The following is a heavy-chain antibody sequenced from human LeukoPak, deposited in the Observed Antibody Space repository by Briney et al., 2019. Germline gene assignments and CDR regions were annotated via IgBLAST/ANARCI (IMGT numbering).Heavy chain of an antibody. V-gene: IGHV3-30*02. CDR1: GFTFSSYG. CDR2: IRYDGSNK. CDR3: AKFWDIVVVPAASFDY. Sequence: GGSLRLSCAASGFTFSSYGMHWVRQAPGKGLEWVAFIRYDGSNKYYADSVKGRFTISRDNPKNTLYLQMNSLRAEDTAVYYCAKFWDIVVVPAASFDYWGQGTLVTVSS. J-gene: IGHJ4*02. D-gene: IGHD2-2*01.